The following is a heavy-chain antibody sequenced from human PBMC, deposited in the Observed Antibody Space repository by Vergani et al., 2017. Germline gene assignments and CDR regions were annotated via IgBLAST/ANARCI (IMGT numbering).Heavy chain of an antibody. D-gene: IGHD7-27*01. CDR3: ATGAGPFDI. V-gene: IGHV4-4*07. Sequence: QVQMQESGPGLVKTSETLSLTCSASGAPISYWCWSWLRQPAGKGLEWIGRLCPSGSTNYKPSLNSRVTMSIDTSKNQFSLKLTSVTAADTAVYYWATGAGPFDIWVQGTLVTVTS. J-gene: IGHJ4*02. CDR2: LCPSGST. CDR1: GAPISYWC.